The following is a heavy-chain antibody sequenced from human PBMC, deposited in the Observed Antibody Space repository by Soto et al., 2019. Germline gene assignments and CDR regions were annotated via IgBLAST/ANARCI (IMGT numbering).Heavy chain of an antibody. J-gene: IGHJ6*03. Sequence: ASVKVSCKASGYTFTSYDINWVRQATGQGLEWMGWMNPNSGNTGYAQKFQGRVTMTRNTSISTAYMELSSLRSEDTAVYYCARAAADYYYYYYYMDVWGKGTTVTV. V-gene: IGHV1-8*01. CDR2: MNPNSGNT. CDR3: ARAAADYYYYYYYMDV. D-gene: IGHD6-13*01. CDR1: GYTFTSYD.